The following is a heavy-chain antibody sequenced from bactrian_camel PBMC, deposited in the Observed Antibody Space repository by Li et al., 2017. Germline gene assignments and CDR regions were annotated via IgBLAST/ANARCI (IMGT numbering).Heavy chain of an antibody. D-gene: IGHD6*01. Sequence: VQLVESGGGSVQAGGSLRLSCAASGYTYNSYCMGWFRQGQGKEREGVATIDSDGRITYADSVKGRFTISQDNAKNTLYLQMNSLKTEDTAVYYCAAEIKYGPTCARQLRVWGRGTQVTVS. J-gene: IGHJ4*01. CDR2: IDSDGRI. CDR1: GYTYNSYC. CDR3: AAEIKYGPTCARQLRV. V-gene: IGHV3S53*01.